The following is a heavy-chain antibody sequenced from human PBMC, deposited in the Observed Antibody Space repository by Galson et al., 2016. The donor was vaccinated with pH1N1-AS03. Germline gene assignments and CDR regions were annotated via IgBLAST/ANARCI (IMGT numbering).Heavy chain of an antibody. CDR3: ARGHYSCSFYWFDP. Sequence: CAISGDSVSSNSAAWNWIRQSPSRGLEWLGRTYYWSKWYNDYEVSVKSRITINPDTSKNQFSLQLNSLNPEDTAGYYCARGHYSCSFYWFDPWGQGTLVTVSS. J-gene: IGHJ5*02. D-gene: IGHD6-6*01. V-gene: IGHV6-1*01. CDR1: GDSVSSNSAA. CDR2: TYYWSKWYN.